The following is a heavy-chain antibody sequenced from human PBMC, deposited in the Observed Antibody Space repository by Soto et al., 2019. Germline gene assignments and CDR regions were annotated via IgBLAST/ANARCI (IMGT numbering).Heavy chain of an antibody. CDR3: AIEKDYEGAFDI. V-gene: IGHV3-33*01. CDR1: GFTFSSYG. Sequence: QVQLVESGGGVVQPGRSLRLSCAASGFTFSSYGMHWVRQAPGKGLEWVAVIWYDGSNKYYADSVKGRFTISRDNSKNTLYLQMNSLRAEDTAVYYCAIEKDYEGAFDIWGQGTMVTVSS. J-gene: IGHJ3*02. CDR2: IWYDGSNK. D-gene: IGHD4-17*01.